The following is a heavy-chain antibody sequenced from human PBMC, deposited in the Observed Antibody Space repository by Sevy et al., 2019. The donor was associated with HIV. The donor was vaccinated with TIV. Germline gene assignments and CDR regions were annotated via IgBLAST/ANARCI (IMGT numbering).Heavy chain of an antibody. D-gene: IGHD5-12*01. J-gene: IGHJ6*03. CDR3: ARGTSGYDFGDYYYYMDV. V-gene: IGHV1-69*13. CDR2: IVPVFVTP. CDR1: GGTLSRYA. Sequence: ASVKVSCKTSGGTLSRYAISWVRQAPGQGLEWMGGIVPVFVTPNYAQKFQGGVNITADESTNTAYMELTSLRSGDTAVYYCARGTSGYDFGDYYYYMDVWGKGTTVTVSS.